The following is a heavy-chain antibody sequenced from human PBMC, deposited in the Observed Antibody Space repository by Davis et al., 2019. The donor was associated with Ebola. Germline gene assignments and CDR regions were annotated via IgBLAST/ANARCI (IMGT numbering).Heavy chain of an antibody. D-gene: IGHD2-21*01. V-gene: IGHV3-23*01. CDR2: LGTSADT. J-gene: IGHJ4*02. CDR3: AKVEFGIQGY. Sequence: PGGSLRLSCAASGFIFRSYVMSWVRQSPGKGLEWVSTLGTSADTYYADSVKGRFTISRDNSKNTLYLQMNGLRAEDTAVYYCAKVEFGIQGYWGQGTLVTVSS. CDR1: GFIFRSYV.